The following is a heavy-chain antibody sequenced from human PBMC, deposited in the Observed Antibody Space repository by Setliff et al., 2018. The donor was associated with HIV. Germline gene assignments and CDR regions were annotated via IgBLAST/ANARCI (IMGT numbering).Heavy chain of an antibody. CDR1: GGTFSSHA. CDR2: IIPIFGTA. V-gene: IGHV1-69*06. Sequence: SVKVSCKASGGTFSSHAISRVRQAPGQGLEWMGRIIPIFGTANYAQKFQGGVTITADKSTSTAYMELSSLRSEDTAVYYCARGHSATGNYYYYGMDVWGQGTTVTVSS. CDR3: ARGHSATGNYYYYGMDV. J-gene: IGHJ6*02. D-gene: IGHD6-13*01.